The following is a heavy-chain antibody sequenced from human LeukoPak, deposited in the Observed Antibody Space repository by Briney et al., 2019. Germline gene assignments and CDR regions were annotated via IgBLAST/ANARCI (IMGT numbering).Heavy chain of an antibody. Sequence: GGSLRLSCAASGFTFSSYWMSWVRQAPGKGLEWVSSISSSSSYIYYADSVKGRFTISRDNAKNSLYLQMNSLRAEDTAVYYCARDRSVNSGSYYGYFDYWGQGTLVTVSS. V-gene: IGHV3-21*01. J-gene: IGHJ4*02. CDR1: GFTFSSYW. CDR3: ARDRSVNSGSYYGYFDY. CDR2: ISSSSSYI. D-gene: IGHD1-26*01.